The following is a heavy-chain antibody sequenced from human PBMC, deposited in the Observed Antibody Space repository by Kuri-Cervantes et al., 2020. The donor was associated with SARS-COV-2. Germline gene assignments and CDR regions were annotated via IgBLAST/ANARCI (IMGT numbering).Heavy chain of an antibody. Sequence: KVSCKGSGYSFTSYWIGWVRQMPGKGLEWMGIIYPGDSDTRYSPSFQGQVTISADKSISTAYLQWSSLKASDTAMYYCARLKSTGWSLIHYYYGMNVWAQGTTVTVSS. D-gene: IGHD6-19*01. CDR3: ARLKSTGWSLIHYYYGMNV. V-gene: IGHV5-51*01. J-gene: IGHJ6*02. CDR2: IYPGDSDT. CDR1: GYSFTSYW.